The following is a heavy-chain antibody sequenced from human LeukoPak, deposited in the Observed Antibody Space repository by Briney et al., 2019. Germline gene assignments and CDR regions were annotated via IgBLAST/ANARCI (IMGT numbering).Heavy chain of an antibody. CDR2: IYYSGST. D-gene: IGHD2-21*02. CDR1: GGSISSYY. J-gene: IGHJ3*02. V-gene: IGHV4-59*12. CDR3: ARDLVATMGVGDI. Sequence: PSETLSLTCTVSGGSISSYYWSWIRQPPGKGLEWIGYIYYSGSTNYNPSLKSRVTISVDTSKNQFSLKLSSVTAADTAVYYCARDLVATMGVGDIWGQGTMVTVSS.